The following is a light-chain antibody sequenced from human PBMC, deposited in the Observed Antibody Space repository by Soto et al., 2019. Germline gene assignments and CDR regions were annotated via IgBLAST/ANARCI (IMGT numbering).Light chain of an antibody. J-gene: IGKJ5*01. CDR2: DAS. CDR1: QDISAY. CDR3: QQYDNLPSLS. Sequence: DIQMTQSPSSLSASVGDRVTITCQASQDISAYLNWYQQKPGKAPKLLIYDASNLKTGVPSRFSGSGSGTDFTFPISSRQPEDTATYYCQQYDNLPSLSFGQGTRLEIK. V-gene: IGKV1-33*01.